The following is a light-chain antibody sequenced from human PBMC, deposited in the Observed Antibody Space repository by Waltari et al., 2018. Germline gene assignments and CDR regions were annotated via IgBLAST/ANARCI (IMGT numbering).Light chain of an antibody. J-gene: IGLJ2*01. CDR3: SSYTGSNTLI. Sequence: QSVLTQPASVSGSPGQSITISCSGTRNDVGSSTYVAWYQQHPGKAPKLMIYDVNNRPSGVSNRFSGSKSGNTASLTISGLQAEDEANYHCSSYTGSNTLIFGGGTKLTVL. CDR2: DVN. V-gene: IGLV2-14*03. CDR1: RNDVGSSTY.